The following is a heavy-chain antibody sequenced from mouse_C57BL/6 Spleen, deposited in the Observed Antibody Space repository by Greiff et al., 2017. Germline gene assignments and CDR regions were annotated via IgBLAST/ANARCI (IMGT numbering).Heavy chain of an antibody. D-gene: IGHD1-3*01. V-gene: IGHV1-54*01. J-gene: IGHJ2*01. CDR3: ARREGKKKVFAY. CDR1: GYAFTNYL. CDR2: INPGSGGT. Sequence: VQLQQSGAELVRPGTSVKVSCKASGYAFTNYLIEWVKQRPGQGLEWIGVINPGSGGTNYNEKFKGKATLTADKSSSTAYMQISSLTSEDSSVCFCARREGKKKVFAYWGQGTPRTVSS.